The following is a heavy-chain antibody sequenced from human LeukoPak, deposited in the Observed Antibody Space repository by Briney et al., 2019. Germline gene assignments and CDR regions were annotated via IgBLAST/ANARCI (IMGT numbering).Heavy chain of an antibody. V-gene: IGHV3-30*04. CDR2: ISYDGSNK. CDR1: GFTFSSYA. CDR3: ARSRRDVVVVAAYYYYYYGMDG. J-gene: IGHJ6*04. D-gene: IGHD2-15*01. Sequence: GGSLRLSCAASGFTFSSYAMHWVRQAPGKGLEWVAVISYDGSNKYYADSVKGRFTISRDNSKNTLYLQMNSLRAEDTAVCYCARSRRDVVVVAAYYYYYYGMDGWGKGTTVTVSS.